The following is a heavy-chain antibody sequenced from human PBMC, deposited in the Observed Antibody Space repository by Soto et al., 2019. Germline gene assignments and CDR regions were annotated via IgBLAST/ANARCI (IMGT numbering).Heavy chain of an antibody. CDR3: ARNMVRGVIINCRFDP. J-gene: IGHJ5*02. D-gene: IGHD3-10*01. V-gene: IGHV4-30-2*01. Sequence: SETLSLTCAVSGGSISSGGYSWSWIRQPPGKGLEWIGYIYHSGSIYYNPSLKSRVTISVDRSKNQFSLKLSSVTAADTAVYYCARNMVRGVIINCRFDPWGQGTLVTVSS. CDR1: GGSISSGGYS. CDR2: IYHSGSI.